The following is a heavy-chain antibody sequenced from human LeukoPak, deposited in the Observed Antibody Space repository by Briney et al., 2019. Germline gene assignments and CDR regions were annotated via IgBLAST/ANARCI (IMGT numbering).Heavy chain of an antibody. V-gene: IGHV3-48*03. CDR1: GFTFSSYE. CDR3: ARTYYYGSGSWGY. D-gene: IGHD3-10*01. CDR2: ISSSGSTI. Sequence: GGSLRLSCAASGFTFSSYEMNWVRQAPGKGLEWVSYISSSGSTIYYADSVKGRFTISRDNAKNSLYLQMNSLRAEDTAVYYCARTYYYGSGSWGYWGQGTLVTVSS. J-gene: IGHJ4*02.